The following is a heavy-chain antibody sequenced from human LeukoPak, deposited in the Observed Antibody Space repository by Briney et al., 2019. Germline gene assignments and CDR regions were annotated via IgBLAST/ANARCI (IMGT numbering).Heavy chain of an antibody. CDR2: IYYSGST. Sequence: ASETLSLTCTVSGGSISSHYWSWIRQPPGKGLEWIGYIYYSGSTNYNHSLKSRVTISVDTSKNQFSLKLSSVTAADTAVYYCARVSKAAEFDYWGQGTLVTVSS. CDR3: ARVSKAAEFDY. CDR1: GGSISSHY. D-gene: IGHD6-25*01. V-gene: IGHV4-59*11. J-gene: IGHJ4*02.